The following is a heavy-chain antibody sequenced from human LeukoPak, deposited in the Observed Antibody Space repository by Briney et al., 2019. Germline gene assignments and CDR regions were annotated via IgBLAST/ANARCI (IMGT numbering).Heavy chain of an antibody. D-gene: IGHD2-15*01. CDR1: GHTFTGYY. J-gene: IGHJ6*02. CDR3: ARVGVAATYGMDV. Sequence: ASVKVSCKASGHTFTGYYMHWVRQAPGQGLEWMGWISAYNGNTNYAQKLQGRVTMTTDTSTSTAYMELRSLRSDDTAVYYCARVGVAATYGMDVWGQGTTVTVSS. CDR2: ISAYNGNT. V-gene: IGHV1-18*04.